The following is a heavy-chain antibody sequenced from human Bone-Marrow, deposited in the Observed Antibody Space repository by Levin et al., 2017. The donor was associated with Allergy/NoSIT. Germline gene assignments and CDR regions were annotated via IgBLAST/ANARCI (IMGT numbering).Heavy chain of an antibody. J-gene: IGHJ4*02. CDR3: ARGWFGELLSH. CDR1: GFTFSSNY. Sequence: RASVKVSCAASGFTFSSNYMSWVRQAPGKGPEWVSVIYSGGSTYYADSVKGRFTISRDNSKNTLYLQMNSLRAEDTAVYYCARGWFGELLSHWGQGTLVTVSS. CDR2: IYSGGST. D-gene: IGHD3-10*01. V-gene: IGHV3-53*01.